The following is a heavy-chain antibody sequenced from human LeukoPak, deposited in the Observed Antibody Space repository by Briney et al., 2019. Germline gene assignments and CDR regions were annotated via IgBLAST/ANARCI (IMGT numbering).Heavy chain of an antibody. V-gene: IGHV3-23*01. D-gene: IGHD5-18*01. CDR3: ARDADTAIDGPVAGFDY. J-gene: IGHJ4*02. CDR1: GLSLNNYA. CDR2: SSSSDDGK. Sequence: GGSLRLSCTASGLSLNNYAMSWVRQVPGKGLEWVSASSSSDDGKWYAESVRGRFTISRDTSKNTVYLQMNSLRVEDAGVYYCARDADTAIDGPVAGFDYWGQGTLVTVSS.